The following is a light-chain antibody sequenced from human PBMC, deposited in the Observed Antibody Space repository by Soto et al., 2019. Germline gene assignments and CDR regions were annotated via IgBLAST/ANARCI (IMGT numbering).Light chain of an antibody. Sequence: QSALTQPASVSGSPGQSITISCTGTSSDVGGYNYVSWYQQHPGKAPKLMIYDVSNRPSGVSNRFSGSKSGNTASLTISGLQAEDEADCYCSSYTSGSTLYVFGTGTKVTVL. CDR2: DVS. CDR1: SSDVGGYNY. J-gene: IGLJ1*01. CDR3: SSYTSGSTLYV. V-gene: IGLV2-14*01.